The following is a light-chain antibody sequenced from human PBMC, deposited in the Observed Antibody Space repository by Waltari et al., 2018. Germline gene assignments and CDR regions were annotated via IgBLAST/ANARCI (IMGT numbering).Light chain of an antibody. CDR2: AAS. J-gene: IGKJ2*01. CDR3: QQYYSYPMYT. Sequence: AIRMTQSPSSFSASTGDRVTITCRASQGISSYLAGYQQKPGKAPKLLIYAASTLQSGVPSRFSGSGSGTDFTLTISCLQSEDFATYYCQQYYSYPMYTFGQGTKLEIK. V-gene: IGKV1-8*01. CDR1: QGISSY.